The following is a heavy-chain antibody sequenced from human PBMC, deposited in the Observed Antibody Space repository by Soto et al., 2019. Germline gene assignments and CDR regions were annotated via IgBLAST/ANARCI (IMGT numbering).Heavy chain of an antibody. V-gene: IGHV2-5*02. CDR1: GFSLSTSGVG. J-gene: IGHJ4*02. CDR3: AHRHGAPGYFDY. Sequence: QITLKESGPPLVKPTQTLTLTCTFSGFSLSTSGVGAGWIRQPPGKALEWLALIYWDDDKRFSPSLKSRLTITKDTSKNQVVLTMTNMDPVDTATYYCAHRHGAPGYFDYWGQGTLVTVSS. CDR2: IYWDDDK. D-gene: IGHD4-17*01.